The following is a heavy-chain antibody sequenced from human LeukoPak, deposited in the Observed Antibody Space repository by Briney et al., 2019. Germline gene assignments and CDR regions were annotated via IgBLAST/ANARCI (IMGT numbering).Heavy chain of an antibody. Sequence: GGSLRLSCAASGSTFSSYAMSWVRQAPGKGLKWVSAISGSGGSTYYADSVKGRFTISRDNSKNTLYLQMNSLRAEDTAVYYCAKTSVTGELAFDIWGQGTMVTVSS. D-gene: IGHD7-27*01. J-gene: IGHJ3*02. CDR1: GSTFSSYA. CDR3: AKTSVTGELAFDI. V-gene: IGHV3-23*01. CDR2: ISGSGGST.